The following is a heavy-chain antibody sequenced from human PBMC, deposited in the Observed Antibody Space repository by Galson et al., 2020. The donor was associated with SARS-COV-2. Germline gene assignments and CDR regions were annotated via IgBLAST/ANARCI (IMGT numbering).Heavy chain of an antibody. D-gene: IGHD4-17*01. CDR3: ARGPSLDYGGNSGMEPGYYYGMDV. V-gene: IGHV3-30-3*01. CDR2: ISYDGSNK. CDR1: GFTFSSYA. J-gene: IGHJ6*02. Sequence: TGGSLRLSCAASGFTFSSYAMHWVRQAPGKGLEWVAVISYDGSNKYYADSVKGRFTISRDNSKNTLYLQMNSLRAEDTAVYYCARGPSLDYGGNSGMEPGYYYGMDVWGQGTTVTVSS.